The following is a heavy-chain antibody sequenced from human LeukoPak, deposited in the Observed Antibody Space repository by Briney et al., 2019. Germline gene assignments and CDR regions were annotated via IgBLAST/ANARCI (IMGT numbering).Heavy chain of an antibody. J-gene: IGHJ4*02. Sequence: GGSLRLSCAASGFTFSRYWMSWVCQTPGKGLEWVANIKEDGGEKYYVDSVKGRFTISRDNAKSLLFLQMNSLRTEDTAVYYCATTRGFDYWGQGTLVTVSS. D-gene: IGHD1-1*01. CDR1: GFTFSRYW. CDR3: ATTRGFDY. CDR2: IKEDGGEK. V-gene: IGHV3-7*03.